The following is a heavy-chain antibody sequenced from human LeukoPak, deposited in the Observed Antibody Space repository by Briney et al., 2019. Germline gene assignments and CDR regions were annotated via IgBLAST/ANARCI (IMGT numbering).Heavy chain of an antibody. D-gene: IGHD3-3*01. Sequence: PSETLSLTCAVYGGSFSGYYWSWIRQPPGKGLEWIGEINHSGSTYSNPSLKSRVTISVGTSKNQFSLKLSSVTAADTAFYYCARGNYDFWSGTTNYYFDYWGQGTLVTVSS. CDR3: ARGNYDFWSGTTNYYFDY. V-gene: IGHV4-34*09. CDR1: GGSFSGYY. CDR2: INHSGST. J-gene: IGHJ4*02.